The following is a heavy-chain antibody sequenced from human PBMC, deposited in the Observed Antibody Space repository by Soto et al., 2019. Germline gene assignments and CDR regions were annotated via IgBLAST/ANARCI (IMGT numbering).Heavy chain of an antibody. Sequence: EVQLVESGGGLVQAGGSLRLSCAASGFTFSNYWMNWVGQAPGKGLEWVAYISRDGSEKSYVDSVKGRFTISRDNAKNSLFLQMDRLRVEDTAVYYCARGFGDGYYGGPDYWGQGTLVTVSS. D-gene: IGHD3-3*01. V-gene: IGHV3-7*01. CDR2: ISRDGSEK. J-gene: IGHJ4*02. CDR1: GFTFSNYW. CDR3: ARGFGDGYYGGPDY.